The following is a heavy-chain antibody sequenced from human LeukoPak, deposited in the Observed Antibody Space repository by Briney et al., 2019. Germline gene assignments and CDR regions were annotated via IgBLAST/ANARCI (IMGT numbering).Heavy chain of an antibody. Sequence: GASVKVSCMASGYSFPMYAINWVRQAPGQGLEWMGWINTNTGNPTYAQGFTGRFVFSLDTSITTAYLQISSLRAEDTAVYYCARVIKYSFSVGCFDPWGQGTQVTVSS. D-gene: IGHD1-26*01. J-gene: IGHJ5*02. CDR1: GYSFPMYA. CDR3: ARVIKYSFSVGCFDP. V-gene: IGHV7-4-1*02. CDR2: INTNTGNP.